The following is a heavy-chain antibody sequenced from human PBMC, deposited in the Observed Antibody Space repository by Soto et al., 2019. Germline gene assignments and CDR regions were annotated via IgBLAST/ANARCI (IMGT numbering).Heavy chain of an antibody. J-gene: IGHJ4*02. V-gene: IGHV4-59*01. CDR3: ARALDYYDSSGYPFDY. CDR1: GGSISRYY. CDR2: IYYSGST. D-gene: IGHD3-22*01. Sequence: ETLSLTCTVSGGSISRYYWNWIRQPPGKGLEWIGYIYYSGSTNYNPSLKSRVTISVDTSKNQFSLKLSSVTAADTAVYYCARALDYYDSSGYPFDYWGQGTLVTVSS.